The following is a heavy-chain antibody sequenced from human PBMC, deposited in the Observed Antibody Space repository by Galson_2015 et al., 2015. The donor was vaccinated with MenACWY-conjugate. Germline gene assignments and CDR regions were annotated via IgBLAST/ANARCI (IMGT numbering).Heavy chain of an antibody. CDR2: IYDSGTT. CDR3: AREFSY. Sequence: ETLSLTCTVSGGSASSSGYYWTWIRQPTGKGLEWIGLIYDSGTTKYNPSLKGRVTISLDTSKNQVSLKLSSVTAADTAVYYCAREFSYWGQGTLVTVSS. J-gene: IGHJ4*02. CDR1: GGSASSSGYY. D-gene: IGHD2/OR15-2a*01. V-gene: IGHV4-61*08.